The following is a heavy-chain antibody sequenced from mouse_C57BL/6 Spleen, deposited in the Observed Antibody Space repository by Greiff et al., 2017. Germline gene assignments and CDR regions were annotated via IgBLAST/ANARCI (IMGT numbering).Heavy chain of an antibody. CDR3: ARSVVHYDPYYYAMDY. Sequence: QVQLQQPGAELVKPGASVKMSCKASGYTFTSYWITWVKQRPGQGLEWIGDIYPGSGSTNYNEKFKSKATLTVDTSSSTAYMQLSSLTSEDSAVYYCARSVVHYDPYYYAMDYWGQGTSVTVSS. J-gene: IGHJ4*01. D-gene: IGHD2-4*01. V-gene: IGHV1-55*01. CDR2: IYPGSGST. CDR1: GYTFTSYW.